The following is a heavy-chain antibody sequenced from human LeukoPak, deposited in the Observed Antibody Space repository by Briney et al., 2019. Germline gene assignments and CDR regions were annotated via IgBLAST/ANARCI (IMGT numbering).Heavy chain of an antibody. Sequence: SETLSLTCALFGDSFNNYYWSWIRQPPGKGLEWIGEINHSGSTNYKPSLKSRVTMSVDTSKNRFSLKLSSVTAEDKAVYYCARGRVGFYYGSGSSYYYGMDVWGQGTSVTVSS. CDR1: GDSFNNYY. J-gene: IGHJ6*02. D-gene: IGHD3-10*01. CDR2: INHSGST. CDR3: ARGRVGFYYGSGSSYYYGMDV. V-gene: IGHV4-34*01.